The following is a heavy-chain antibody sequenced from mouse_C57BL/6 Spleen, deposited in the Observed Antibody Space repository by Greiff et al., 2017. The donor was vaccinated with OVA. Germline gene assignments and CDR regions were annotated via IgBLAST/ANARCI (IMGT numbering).Heavy chain of an antibody. CDR1: GYTFTSYW. D-gene: IGHD1-1*01. CDR2: IDPSDSYT. CDR3: ARGYYGSSLYWYFDV. J-gene: IGHJ1*03. Sequence: VKLQQPGAELVKPGASVKLSCKASGYTFTSYWMQWVKQRPGQGLEWIGEIDPSDSYTNYNQKFKGKATLTVDTSSSTAYMQLSSLTSEDSAVYYCARGYYGSSLYWYFDVWGTGTTVTVSS. V-gene: IGHV1-50*01.